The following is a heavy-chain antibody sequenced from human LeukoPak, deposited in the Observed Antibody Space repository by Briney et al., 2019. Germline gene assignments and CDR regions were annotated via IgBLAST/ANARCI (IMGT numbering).Heavy chain of an antibody. CDR1: GFTFSSYR. CDR3: ASSRYDSSGYYGIIGY. CDR2: LCRRSNYK. J-gene: IGHJ4*02. Sequence: GGSLRLPCAASGFTFSSYRKNGVRQAPGEGVEGVSYLCRRSNYKYYEDSVKGRVTISRDNAKNSLYLQMNSLKAEDTPLYYCASSRYDSSGYYGIIGYWGQGTLVTVSS. V-gene: IGHV3-21*01. D-gene: IGHD3-22*01.